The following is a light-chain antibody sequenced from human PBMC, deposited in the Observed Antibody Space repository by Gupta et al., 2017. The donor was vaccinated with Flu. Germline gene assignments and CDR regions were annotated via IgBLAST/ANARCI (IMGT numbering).Light chain of an antibody. J-gene: IGLJ3*02. CDR3: GTWDSSLSAGWV. V-gene: IGLV1-51*02. Sequence: QSVLTQLPSVSAAPPPNVTIACPGRSSNIWNKYVSWYQQLPGPAPKLLIYENNKRPSGIPDRFSGSKSGTSATLGITGLQTGDEADYYCGTWDSSLSAGWVFGGGTKLTVL. CDR1: SSNIWNKY. CDR2: ENN.